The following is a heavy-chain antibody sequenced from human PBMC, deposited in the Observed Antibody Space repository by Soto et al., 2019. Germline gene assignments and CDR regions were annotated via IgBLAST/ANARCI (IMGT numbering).Heavy chain of an antibody. Sequence: EVQLLESGGGLVQPGGSLRRSCAASGITFSSYAMRWVRQAPGKGLEWVSAISGSGGSTYYAESVKGRFTISRDNSKNTLYLQMNSLRAEDTAVYYCAKDPSPFWSGYYTGVDYWGQGTLVTVSS. CDR1: GITFSSYA. CDR3: AKDPSPFWSGYYTGVDY. J-gene: IGHJ4*02. CDR2: ISGSGGST. D-gene: IGHD3-3*01. V-gene: IGHV3-23*01.